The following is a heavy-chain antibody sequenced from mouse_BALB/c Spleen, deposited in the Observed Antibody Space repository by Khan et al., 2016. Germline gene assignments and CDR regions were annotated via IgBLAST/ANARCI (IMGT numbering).Heavy chain of an antibody. J-gene: IGHJ2*01. CDR3: ASKISAATSFDY. CDR2: IDPTSGYT. D-gene: IGHD1-2*01. V-gene: IGHV1-4*01. CDR1: GYTFTSYT. Sequence: QVQLKQSGAELARPGASVKMSCKASGYTFTSYTIHWVKQRPGQGLEWIGYIDPTSGYTNYNQNFKDKATLTADKSSNTAYMQLSSLTSEDSAVXLCASKISAATSFDYWGQGTTLTVSS.